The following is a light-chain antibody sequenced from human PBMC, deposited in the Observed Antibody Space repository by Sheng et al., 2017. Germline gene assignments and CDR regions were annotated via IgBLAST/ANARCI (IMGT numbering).Light chain of an antibody. Sequence: DVVMTQSPDSLAVSLGERATINCKSSQSVLYSSNNKNYLAWYQHKPGQPPKLLIYWASTRESGVPDRFSGSGSGTDFTLTISNLQAEDVAVYYCQQYYTTPYNIGQGTKLEIK. J-gene: IGKJ2*01. CDR2: WAS. CDR3: QQYYTTPYN. V-gene: IGKV4-1*01. CDR1: QSVLYSSNNKNY.